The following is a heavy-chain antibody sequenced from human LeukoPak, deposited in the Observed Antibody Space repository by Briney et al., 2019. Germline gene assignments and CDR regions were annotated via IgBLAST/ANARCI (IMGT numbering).Heavy chain of an antibody. Sequence: GASVKVSCKASGYTFTGYYMHWVRQAPGQGLEWMGWINPNSGGTNYAQKFQGRVTMTRDTSISTAYMELSRLRSDDTAVYYCAKDPYYDFWRWNRELYYMDVWGKGTTVTVSS. CDR2: INPNSGGT. CDR3: AKDPYYDFWRWNRELYYMDV. V-gene: IGHV1-2*02. D-gene: IGHD3-3*01. CDR1: GYTFTGYY. J-gene: IGHJ6*03.